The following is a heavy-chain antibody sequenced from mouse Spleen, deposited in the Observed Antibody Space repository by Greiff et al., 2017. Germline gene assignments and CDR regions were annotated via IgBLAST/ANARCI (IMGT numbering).Heavy chain of an antibody. Sequence: EVQLQQSGPELVKPGASVKISCKASGYTFTDYYMNWVKQSHGKSLEWIGDINPNNGGTSYNQKFKGKATLTVDKSSSTAYMELRSLTSEDSAVYYCAGLGYGPHFDYWGQGTTLTVSS. CDR2: INPNNGGT. V-gene: IGHV1-26*01. CDR3: AGLGYGPHFDY. D-gene: IGHD1-1*01. J-gene: IGHJ2*01. CDR1: GYTFTDYY.